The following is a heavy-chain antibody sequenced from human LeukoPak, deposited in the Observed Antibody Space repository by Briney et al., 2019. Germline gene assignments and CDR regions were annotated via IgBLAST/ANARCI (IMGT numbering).Heavy chain of an antibody. Sequence: ASVKVSCKASGYTFTGYYMHWVRQVPGQGLEWMGWISPNSGGTNYAQKFQGRVTMTRDTSISTAYMELSRLRSDDTAVYYCARDAPFRQDFDYWGQGTLVTVSS. J-gene: IGHJ4*02. CDR2: ISPNSGGT. V-gene: IGHV1-2*02. CDR3: ARDAPFRQDFDY. CDR1: GYTFTGYY.